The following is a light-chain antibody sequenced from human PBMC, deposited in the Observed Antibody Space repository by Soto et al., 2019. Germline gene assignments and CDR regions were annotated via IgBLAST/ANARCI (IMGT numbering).Light chain of an antibody. CDR1: QSVTNNY. CDR2: DAS. CDR3: QQYGFSPIS. Sequence: EIVLTQSPGTLSLSPGERATLSCRASQSVTNNYLAWYQQKDGQAPRLLIYDASTRATGVPDRFSGRGSGPEYTLTITRLEPEDFAVYSCQQYGFSPISFGQGTRLEIK. J-gene: IGKJ5*01. V-gene: IGKV3-20*01.